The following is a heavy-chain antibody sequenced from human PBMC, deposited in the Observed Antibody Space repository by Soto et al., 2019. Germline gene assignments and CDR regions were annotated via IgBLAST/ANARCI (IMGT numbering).Heavy chain of an antibody. CDR3: ARNRGTQQWLSDY. Sequence: PGGSLRLSCAASGFTFSTYSMNWVRQAPGKGLEWVSSISVSSSYIYYADSVKGRFTISRDNAMNSLYLQMNSLRAEDTAVYYCARNRGTQQWLSDYWGQGTQVTVSS. D-gene: IGHD6-19*01. J-gene: IGHJ4*02. CDR1: GFTFSTYS. V-gene: IGHV3-21*06. CDR2: ISVSSSYI.